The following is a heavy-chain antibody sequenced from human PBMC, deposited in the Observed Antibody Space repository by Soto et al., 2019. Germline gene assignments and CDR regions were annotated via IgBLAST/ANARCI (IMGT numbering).Heavy chain of an antibody. CDR2: ISSSGSNT. J-gene: IGHJ4*02. CDR1: GFTFSNYA. D-gene: IGHD3-10*01. Sequence: GGSLRLSCAASGFTFSNYAISWFRQAPGKGLDWVSTISSSGSNTYYADSVKGRFSISRDNSKNTVYLEMKNLRAEDTAVYYCAKERLARGIDYWGQGTLVTVSS. V-gene: IGHV3-23*01. CDR3: AKERLARGIDY.